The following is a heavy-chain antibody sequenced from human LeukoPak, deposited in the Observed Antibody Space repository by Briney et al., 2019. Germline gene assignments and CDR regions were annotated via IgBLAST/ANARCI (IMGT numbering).Heavy chain of an antibody. CDR2: IKQDGSKE. CDR1: IYTHSRHW. Sequence: GGSLRLSCAASIYTHSRHWMTWVRQAPGKGLEWVAKIKQDGSKEYYVDSVKGQFTITRDNAKNSLYLQMNSLRAEDTAVHYYARDAMRGGDLDYCRQGTLVTVSS. J-gene: IGHJ4*02. D-gene: IGHD2-2*01. CDR3: ARDAMRGGDLDY. V-gene: IGHV3-7*03.